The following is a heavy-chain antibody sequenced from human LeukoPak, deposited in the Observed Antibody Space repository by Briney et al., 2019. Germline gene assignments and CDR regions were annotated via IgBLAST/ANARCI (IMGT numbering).Heavy chain of an antibody. CDR3: AELYYYDSSGYYYEYFQH. V-gene: IGHV1-69*04. J-gene: IGHJ1*01. CDR2: IIAIFGIA. CDR1: GGTFSSYA. Sequence: ASVKVSSMASGGTFSSYAISWVRQAPGQELEWMGRIIAIFGIANYAQKFQGRVTITADKSTSTAYMELSSLRSEDAAVYYCAELYYYDSSGYYYEYFQHWGQGTLVTVSS. D-gene: IGHD3-22*01.